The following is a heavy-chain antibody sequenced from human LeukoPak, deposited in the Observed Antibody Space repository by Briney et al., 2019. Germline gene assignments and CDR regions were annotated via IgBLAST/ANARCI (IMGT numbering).Heavy chain of an antibody. Sequence: GGSLRLSCATSGFTLSRFSFRWVRQAPGKGLEWVASIYVTGNYINYADSVKGRVTISRDNAKNSVYLQMNSLRADDTAAYYCAREVRSPPYWGQGTLVTVSS. J-gene: IGHJ4*02. CDR1: GFTLSRFS. CDR2: IYVTGNYI. D-gene: IGHD1-1*01. CDR3: AREVRSPPY. V-gene: IGHV3-21*01.